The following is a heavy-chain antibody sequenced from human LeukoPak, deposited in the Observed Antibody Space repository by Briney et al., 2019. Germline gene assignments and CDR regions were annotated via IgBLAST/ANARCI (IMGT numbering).Heavy chain of an antibody. CDR3: SREGCDATGCYTNDY. CDR1: GFTFSRYG. D-gene: IGHD2-2*01. CDR2: ISSDGNKK. Sequence: GGSLRLSCAASGFTFSRYGMHWVRQAPGKGPEWVTVISSDGNKKYYIDSVKGRFTISRDNSKNTLYLQMNSLRAEDTAMYYCSREGCDATGCYTNDYWGQGTLVTVSS. V-gene: IGHV3-30*03. J-gene: IGHJ4*02.